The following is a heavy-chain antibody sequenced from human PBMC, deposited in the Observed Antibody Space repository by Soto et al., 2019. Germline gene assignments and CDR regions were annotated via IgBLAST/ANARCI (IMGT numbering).Heavy chain of an antibody. D-gene: IGHD5-12*01. CDR3: ATTIEMATIAYFDY. J-gene: IGHJ4*02. CDR2: IYYSGST. Sequence: SETLSLTCTVSGGSISSSSYYWGWIRQPPGKGLEWIGSIYYSGSTYYNPSLKSRVTISVDTSKNQFSLKLSSVTAADTAVYYCATTIEMATIAYFDYWGQGTLVTVPS. CDR1: GGSISSSSYY. V-gene: IGHV4-39*01.